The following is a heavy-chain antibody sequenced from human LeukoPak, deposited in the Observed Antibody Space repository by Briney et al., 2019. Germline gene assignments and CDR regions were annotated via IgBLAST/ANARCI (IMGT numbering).Heavy chain of an antibody. Sequence: SQTLSLTCAISGDSVSSNSATWNWIRQSPSRGLEWLGRTYYRSKWYNDYAVSVKSRITINPDTSKNQFSLQLNSVTPEDTAVYYCARDSRGWYGDYYYYGMDVWGQGTTVTVSS. CDR3: ARDSRGWYGDYYYYGMDV. CDR2: TYYRSKWYN. CDR1: GDSVSSNSAT. J-gene: IGHJ6*02. D-gene: IGHD6-19*01. V-gene: IGHV6-1*01.